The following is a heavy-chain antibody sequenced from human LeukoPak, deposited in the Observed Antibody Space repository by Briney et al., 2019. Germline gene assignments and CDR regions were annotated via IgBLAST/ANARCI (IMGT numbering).Heavy chain of an antibody. CDR3: ARDNGGTGYYYDSSGYFY. D-gene: IGHD3-22*01. CDR2: ISAYNGNT. J-gene: IGHJ4*02. V-gene: IGHV1-18*01. Sequence: ASVKVSCKASGYTFTSYGISWVRQAPGQGLEWMGWISAYNGNTNYAQKLQGRVTMTTDTSTSTAYMELRSLRSDDTAVYYCARDNGGTGYYYDSSGYFYWGQGTLVTVSS. CDR1: GYTFTSYG.